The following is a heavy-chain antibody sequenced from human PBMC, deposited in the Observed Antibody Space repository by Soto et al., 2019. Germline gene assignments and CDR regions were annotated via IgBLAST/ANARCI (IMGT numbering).Heavy chain of an antibody. Sequence: EVQLLESGGGLVQPGGSLKLSCAASGFTFSSYAMSWVRQAPGKGLEWVSAISGSGGSTYYADSVKGRFTISRDNSKNTLYLQMNSLRAVDTAVYYRATGRGLYYYYGMDVWGQGTTVTVS. J-gene: IGHJ6*02. CDR1: GFTFSSYA. V-gene: IGHV3-23*01. CDR3: ATGRGLYYYYGMDV. D-gene: IGHD3-10*01. CDR2: ISGSGGST.